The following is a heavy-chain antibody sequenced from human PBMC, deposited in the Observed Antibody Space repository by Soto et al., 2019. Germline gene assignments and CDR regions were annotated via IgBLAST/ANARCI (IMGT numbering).Heavy chain of an antibody. CDR2: IYPSDSDT. CDR3: ARQYSSGSYDAFDI. CDR1: GYSFTSYW. V-gene: IGHV5-51*01. Sequence: GESLRLSCKGSGYSFTSYWISWVRQMPGKGLEWMGIIYPSDSDTRYSPSFQGQVTISADKSISTAYLQWSSLKASDTAMYYCARQYSSGSYDAFDIWGQGTMVTVSS. J-gene: IGHJ3*02. D-gene: IGHD3-22*01.